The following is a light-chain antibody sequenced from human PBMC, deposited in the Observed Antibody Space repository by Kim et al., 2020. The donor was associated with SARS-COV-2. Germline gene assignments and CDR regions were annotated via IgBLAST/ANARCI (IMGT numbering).Light chain of an antibody. Sequence: GDRVTITCRASQAITGYVNWYQQKPGKAPKLLIYGASTLQTGVPSRFSGSGSGTDFALTISSLQPEDFATYYCQETFTTPPYIFGQGTKLEI. J-gene: IGKJ2*01. CDR3: QETFTTPPYI. CDR1: QAITGY. V-gene: IGKV1-39*01. CDR2: GAS.